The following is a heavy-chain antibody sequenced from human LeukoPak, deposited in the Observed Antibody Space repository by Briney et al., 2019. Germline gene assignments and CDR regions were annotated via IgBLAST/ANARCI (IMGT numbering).Heavy chain of an antibody. Sequence: PGRSLRLSCAASGFTFSTYGMHWVRQAPGKGLEWVAFIWYDGSNKYYADSVKGRFTISRDNSKNTLYLQMNSLRTEDTAVYYCARDDWKEGDCSSTSCYPDYWGQGTLVTVSS. CDR3: ARDDWKEGDCSSTSCYPDY. J-gene: IGHJ4*02. D-gene: IGHD2-2*01. V-gene: IGHV3-33*01. CDR1: GFTFSTYG. CDR2: IWYDGSNK.